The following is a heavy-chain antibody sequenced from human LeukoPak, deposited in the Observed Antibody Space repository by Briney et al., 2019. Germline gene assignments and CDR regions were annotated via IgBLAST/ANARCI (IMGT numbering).Heavy chain of an antibody. CDR3: AREKQSGGTPFDY. CDR2: VSYDEKTI. J-gene: IGHJ4*02. V-gene: IGHV3-30*04. D-gene: IGHD1-26*01. Sequence: GGSLRLSCVASGFTFTGHSMHWVRQAPGKGLEWAAVVSYDEKTIFYADSLKGRFTVSRDNSKNTVYLQMNSLRDEDTAVYYCAREKQSGGTPFDYWGQGSLVTVSS. CDR1: GFTFTGHS.